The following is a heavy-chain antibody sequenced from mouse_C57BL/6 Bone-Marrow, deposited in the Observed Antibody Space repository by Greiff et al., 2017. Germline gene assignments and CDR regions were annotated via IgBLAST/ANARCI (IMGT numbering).Heavy chain of an antibody. CDR3: ARTPIYYGSSYDFDY. Sequence: SGPELVKPGASVKIPCKASGYTFTDYNMDWVKQSHGKSLEWIGDINPNNGGTIYNQKFKGKATLTVDKSSSTAYMELRSLTSEDTAVYNCARTPIYYGSSYDFDYWGQGTTLTVSS. J-gene: IGHJ2*01. CDR1: GYTFTDYN. CDR2: INPNNGGT. V-gene: IGHV1-18*01. D-gene: IGHD1-1*01.